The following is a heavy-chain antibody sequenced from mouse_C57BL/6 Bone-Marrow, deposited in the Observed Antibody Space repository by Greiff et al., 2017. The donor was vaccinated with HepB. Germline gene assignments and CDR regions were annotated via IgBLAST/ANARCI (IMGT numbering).Heavy chain of an antibody. V-gene: IGHV2-5*01. CDR1: GFSLTSYG. CDR3: AIITTVCYWYFDV. J-gene: IGHJ1*03. Sequence: QVQLKESGPGLVQPSQSLSITCTVSGFSLTSYGVHWVRQSPGKGLEWLGVIWRGGSTDYNAAFMSRLSITKDNSKSQVFFKMNSLQADDTAIYCCAIITTVCYWYFDVWGTGTTVTVSS. CDR2: IWRGGST. D-gene: IGHD1-1*01.